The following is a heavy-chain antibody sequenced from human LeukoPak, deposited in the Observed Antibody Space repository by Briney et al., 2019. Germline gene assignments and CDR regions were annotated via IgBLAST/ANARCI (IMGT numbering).Heavy chain of an antibody. Sequence: GGSLRRSCAASGFTFSSYAMSWVRQAPGKGLEWVSAITASGDSTYYVDSVKGRFTISRDNSKDTLYLQMNSPRADDTAVYYCAKSDHGFWTGYKRWGQGTLVTVSS. J-gene: IGHJ4*02. CDR1: GFTFSSYA. CDR3: AKSDHGFWTGYKR. D-gene: IGHD3/OR15-3a*01. V-gene: IGHV3-23*01. CDR2: ITASGDST.